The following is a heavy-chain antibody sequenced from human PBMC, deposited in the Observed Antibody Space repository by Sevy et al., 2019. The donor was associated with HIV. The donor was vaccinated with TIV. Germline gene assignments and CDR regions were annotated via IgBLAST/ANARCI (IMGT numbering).Heavy chain of an antibody. V-gene: IGHV1-69*13. D-gene: IGHD6-13*01. CDR1: GGTFSNYA. CDR2: IIPFFGTA. CDR3: ARGGLSSSWYYGVDY. J-gene: IGHJ4*02. Sequence: ASVKVSCKASGGTFSNYAISWVRQAPGQGLEWMGGIIPFFGTANYAQKFQDRVPITADESTSTAYMELSSLRFEDTAVYYCARGGLSSSWYYGVDYWGQGTLVTVSS.